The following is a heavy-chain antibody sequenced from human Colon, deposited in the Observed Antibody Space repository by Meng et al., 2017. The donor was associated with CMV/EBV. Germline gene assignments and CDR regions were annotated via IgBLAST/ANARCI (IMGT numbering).Heavy chain of an antibody. CDR2: IKKKSDGETT. V-gene: IGHV3-15*01. D-gene: IGHD2-8*02. CDR1: GFTFNDDW. J-gene: IGHJ4*02. CDR3: TPGGGGVGD. Sequence: SCAASGFTFNDDWMSWVRQAPGKGLEWVGLIKKKSDGETTDYAAPVKGRFTISRDDSKNTLYLQMNSLKIEDTAVYYCTPGGGGVGDWGQGTLVTVSS.